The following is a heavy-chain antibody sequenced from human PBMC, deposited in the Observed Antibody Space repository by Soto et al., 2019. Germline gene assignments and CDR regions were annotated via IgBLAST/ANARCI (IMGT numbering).Heavy chain of an antibody. J-gene: IGHJ4*02. CDR3: ARDYGSAPWDY. Sequence: QVQLVESGGGVVQPGRSLRLSCAASGFTFSHYAMHWARQAPGKGLEWVAVIWSDGSNENYADAVRGRFTISRDNPKTTLYLQMTSLTAEETAVYYSARDYGSAPWDYWGQGALVSVSS. V-gene: IGHV3-33*01. CDR2: IWSDGSNE. CDR1: GFTFSHYA. D-gene: IGHD3-10*01.